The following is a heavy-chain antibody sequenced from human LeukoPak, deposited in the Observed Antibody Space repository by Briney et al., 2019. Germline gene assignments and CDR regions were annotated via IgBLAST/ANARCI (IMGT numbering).Heavy chain of an antibody. CDR1: GGSISSYY. CDR3: ASLGEYSSSWYPTFYYFDY. CDR2: IYYSGST. D-gene: IGHD6-13*01. Sequence: SETLSLTCTVSGGSISSYYWSWIRQPPGKGLEWIGYIYYSGSTYYNPSLKSRVTISVDTSKNQFSLKLSSVTAADTAVYYCASLGEYSSSWYPTFYYFDYWGQGTLVTVSS. V-gene: IGHV4-59*12. J-gene: IGHJ4*02.